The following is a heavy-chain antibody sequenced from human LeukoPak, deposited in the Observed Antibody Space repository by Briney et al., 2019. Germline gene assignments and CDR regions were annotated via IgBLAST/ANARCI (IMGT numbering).Heavy chain of an antibody. J-gene: IGHJ4*02. V-gene: IGHV3-21*01. CDR3: ARDLAGYSSGWSDY. CDR2: ISSSSSYI. Sequence: PGGSLRLSCAASGFTFSSYSMNWVRQAPGKGLECVSSISSSSSYIYYADSVKGRFTISRDNAKNSLYLQMNSLRAEDTAVYCCARDLAGYSSGWSDYWGQGTLVTVSS. CDR1: GFTFSSYS. D-gene: IGHD6-19*01.